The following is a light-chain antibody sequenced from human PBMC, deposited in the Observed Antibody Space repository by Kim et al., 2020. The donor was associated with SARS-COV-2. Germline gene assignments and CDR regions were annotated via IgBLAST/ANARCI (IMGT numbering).Light chain of an antibody. CDR3: QQNNIIPLT. CDR1: QDISSH. CDR2: ATS. J-gene: IGKJ4*01. Sequence: ASVGDRVTITCRASQDISSHLNWYQQQPGKAPKRLIYATSTLQSGVPSRFSGSGSETEFTLTISSLQPEDFATYYCQQNNIIPLTFGAGTKVDIK. V-gene: IGKV1-39*01.